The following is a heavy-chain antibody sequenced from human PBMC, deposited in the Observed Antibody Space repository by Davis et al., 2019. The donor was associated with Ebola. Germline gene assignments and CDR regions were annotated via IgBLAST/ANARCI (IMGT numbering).Heavy chain of an antibody. CDR2: INHSGST. V-gene: IGHV4-34*01. CDR3: ARAAKRYCTNGVCYRRTNWFDP. J-gene: IGHJ5*02. D-gene: IGHD2-8*01. Sequence: SETLSLTCAVYGGSFSGYYSSWIRQPPGKGLEWIGEINHSGSTNYNPSLKSRVTISVDTSKNQFSLKLSSVTAADTAVYYCARAAKRYCTNGVCYRRTNWFDPWSQGTLVTVSS. CDR1: GGSFSGYY.